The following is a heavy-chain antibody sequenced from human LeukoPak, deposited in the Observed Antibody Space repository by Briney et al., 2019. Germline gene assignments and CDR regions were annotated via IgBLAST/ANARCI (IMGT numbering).Heavy chain of an antibody. Sequence: GGSLRLSCAASGFTFDDYGMSWVRQAPGKGLEWVSGINWNGGSTGYADSVKGRFTISRDNAKNSLYLQMNSLRAEDTGVYYCARMNYDFWSGYYPYFDFWGQGNLVTVSS. J-gene: IGHJ4*02. D-gene: IGHD3-3*01. CDR2: INWNGGST. CDR1: GFTFDDYG. V-gene: IGHV3-20*04. CDR3: ARMNYDFWSGYYPYFDF.